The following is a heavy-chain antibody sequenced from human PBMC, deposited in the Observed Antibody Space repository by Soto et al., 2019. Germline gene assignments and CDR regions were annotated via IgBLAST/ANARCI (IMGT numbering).Heavy chain of an antibody. J-gene: IGHJ4*02. CDR3: ARESTGLSFDH. CDR1: GYTFSRYG. D-gene: IGHD2-8*02. CDR2: INTANGKT. Sequence: QVQLIPSGAEVEKPGASVKVSCKASGYTFSRYGMHWVRQAPGQGLEWMGWINTANGKTGYSDKFQGRVTITRDTSATTVYMELHSLRSEDTATYYCARESTGLSFDHWGQGILVTVSS. V-gene: IGHV1-3*04.